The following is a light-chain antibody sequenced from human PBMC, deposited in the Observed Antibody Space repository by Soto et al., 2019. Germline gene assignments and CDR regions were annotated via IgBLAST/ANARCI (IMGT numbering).Light chain of an antibody. Sequence: EIVLTQSPGTLSLSPGERATLSCRASQSVSSFYLAWYQQKPGQAPRLLIYGASSRATGIPDRFSGSGSGTDFTLTISRLEPEDFALYYCQQYDSSSITFGQGTRLEIK. CDR2: GAS. CDR3: QQYDSSSIT. J-gene: IGKJ5*01. CDR1: QSVSSFY. V-gene: IGKV3-20*01.